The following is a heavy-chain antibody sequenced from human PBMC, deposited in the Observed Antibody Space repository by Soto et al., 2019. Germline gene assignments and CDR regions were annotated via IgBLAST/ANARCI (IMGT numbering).Heavy chain of an antibody. J-gene: IGHJ4*02. CDR2: VIPMFAAT. V-gene: IGHV1-69*01. Sequence: QVQLAQSGAEVRKPGSSVKVSCRASGGSFSDFAFSWVRQAPGQGLEWMGGVIPMFAATKYAQRFQGRVLITADACPRTVYLALISLTSDDSAVYYCVRGGIVAVPAALSSYDDYTNYRFDSWGQGTLVSVSS. CDR3: VRGGIVAVPAALSSYDDYTNYRFDS. D-gene: IGHD2-15*01. CDR1: GGSFSDFA.